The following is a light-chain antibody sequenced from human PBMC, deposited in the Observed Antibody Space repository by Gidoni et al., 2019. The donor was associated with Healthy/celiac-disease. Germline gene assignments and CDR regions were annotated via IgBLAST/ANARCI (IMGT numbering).Light chain of an antibody. CDR1: QSVSSN. CDR2: GAS. CDR3: QQYNNCPPWT. V-gene: IGKV3-15*01. J-gene: IGKJ1*01. Sequence: EIGMTKSPATLSVSPGDRATLSCRASQSVSSNLAWYQQKPGQAPRLRIYGASTRATGIPARFSGSGSGTEFTLTISSLHSEDFAVYYCQQYNNCPPWTFGQGTKVEIK.